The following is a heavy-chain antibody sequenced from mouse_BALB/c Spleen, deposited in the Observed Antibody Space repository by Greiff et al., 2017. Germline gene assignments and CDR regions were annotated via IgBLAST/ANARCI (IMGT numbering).Heavy chain of an antibody. J-gene: IGHJ2*01. Sequence: VHLVESGAELARPGASVKLSCKASGYTFTSYWMQWVKQRPGQGLEWIGAIYPGDGDTRYTQKFKGKATLTADKSSSTAYMQLSSLASEDSAVYYCARDPNPIYYGNYGDYWGQGTTLTVSS. CDR3: ARDPNPIYYGNYGDY. CDR1: GYTFTSYW. V-gene: IGHV1-87*01. D-gene: IGHD2-1*01. CDR2: IYPGDGDT.